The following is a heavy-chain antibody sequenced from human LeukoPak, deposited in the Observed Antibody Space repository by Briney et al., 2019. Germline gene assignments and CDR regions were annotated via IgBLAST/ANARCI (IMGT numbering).Heavy chain of an antibody. CDR2: IYHSGST. D-gene: IGHD6-13*01. V-gene: IGHV4-38-2*02. J-gene: IGHJ4*02. Sequence: PSETLSLTCTVSGYSISSSYYWGWIRQPPGKGLEWIGSIYHSGSTYYNPSLKSRVTISVDTSKNQYSLKLSSVTAADTAVYYCARGRYSSSWSQGTLVTVSS. CDR3: ARGRYSSS. CDR1: GYSISSSYY.